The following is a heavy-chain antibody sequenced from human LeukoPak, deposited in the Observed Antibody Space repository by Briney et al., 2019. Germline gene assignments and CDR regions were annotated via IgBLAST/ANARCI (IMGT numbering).Heavy chain of an antibody. D-gene: IGHD1-26*01. J-gene: IGHJ6*03. V-gene: IGHV3-21*01. CDR1: GFTFSSYS. CDR3: ARDGRSGSYYYYYYYMDV. Sequence: GGSLRLSCAASGFTFSSYSMNWVRQAPGKGLEWVSSISSSSSYIYYADSVKGRFTISRDNAKNSLYLQMNSLRAEDTAVYYCARDGRSGSYYYYYYYMDVWGKGTTVTVSS. CDR2: ISSSSSYI.